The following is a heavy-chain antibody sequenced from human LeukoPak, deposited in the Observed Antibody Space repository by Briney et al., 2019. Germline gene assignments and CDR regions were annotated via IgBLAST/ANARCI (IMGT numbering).Heavy chain of an antibody. V-gene: IGHV1-3*03. Sequence: ASVKVSCKAFGYTFISYAMNWVRQAPGQRLEWMGWINADTGNTKCSQEFQGRLTITRDTSASTVYMDLSSLKSEDMAVYYCARSGGSRGTVTPPGDFWGQGTLVTVSS. CDR2: INADTGNT. J-gene: IGHJ4*02. D-gene: IGHD4-17*01. CDR1: GYTFISYA. CDR3: ARSGGSRGTVTPPGDF.